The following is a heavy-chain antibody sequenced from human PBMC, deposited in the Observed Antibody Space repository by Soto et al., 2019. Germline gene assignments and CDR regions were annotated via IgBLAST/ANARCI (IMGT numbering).Heavy chain of an antibody. J-gene: IGHJ4*02. CDR1: GFTFSSYA. Sequence: GALRLSCATSGFTFSSYAMSWVRQAPGKGLEWVSTFSAGGGTTYYADSVKGRFIVSRDNSKNTLYLQVNSLRAEDTAIYYCAKGNDRYYFDSWGQGALVTVSS. CDR3: AKGNDRYYFDS. CDR2: FSAGGGTT. V-gene: IGHV3-23*01.